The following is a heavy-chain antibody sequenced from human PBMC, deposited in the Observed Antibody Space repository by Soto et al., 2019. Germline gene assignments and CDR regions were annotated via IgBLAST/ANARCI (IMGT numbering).Heavy chain of an antibody. V-gene: IGHV3-30-3*01. CDR3: ARDNYYDSSGSIDY. CDR2: ISYDGSNK. CDR1: GFTFSSYA. J-gene: IGHJ4*02. Sequence: PGGSLRLSCAASGFTFSSYAMHWVRQAPGEGLEWVAVISYDGSNKYYADSVKGRFTISRDNSKNTLYLQMNSLRAEDTAVYYCARDNYYDSSGSIDYWGQGTLVTVSS. D-gene: IGHD3-22*01.